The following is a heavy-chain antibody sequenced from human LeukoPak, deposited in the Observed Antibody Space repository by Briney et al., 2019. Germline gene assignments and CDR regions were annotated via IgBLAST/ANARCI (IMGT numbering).Heavy chain of an antibody. CDR3: AKDFIYYYDSSGYWSDAFDI. CDR2: IRYDGSNK. V-gene: IGHV3-30*02. Sequence: GGSLRLSCAASGFTFSSYGMHWVRQAPGKGLEWVAFIRYDGSNKYYADSVKGRFTISRDNSKNTLYLQMNSLRAEDTAVYYCAKDFIYYYDSSGYWSDAFDIWGQGTMVTVSS. CDR1: GFTFSSYG. J-gene: IGHJ3*02. D-gene: IGHD3-22*01.